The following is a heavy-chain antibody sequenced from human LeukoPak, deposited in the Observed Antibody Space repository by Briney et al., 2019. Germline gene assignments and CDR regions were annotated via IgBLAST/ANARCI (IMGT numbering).Heavy chain of an antibody. CDR3: ANIVGATTVFDY. CDR2: IRYDGSNK. J-gene: IGHJ4*02. CDR1: GFTFSSYG. D-gene: IGHD1-26*01. V-gene: IGHV3-30*02. Sequence: GGSLRLSCAASGFTFSSYGMHWVRQAPGKGLEWVAFIRYDGSNKYYADSVKGRFTISRDNSKNTLYLQMNSLRAEDTAVYYCANIVGATTVFDYWGQGTLVTVSS.